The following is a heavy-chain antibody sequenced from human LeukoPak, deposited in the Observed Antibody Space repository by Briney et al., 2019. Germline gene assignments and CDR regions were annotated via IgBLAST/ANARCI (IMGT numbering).Heavy chain of an antibody. V-gene: IGHV3-23*01. CDR3: AILYSSSPLDY. Sequence: GGSLRLSCAASGFTFSSHAMNWVRQAPGKGLEWVSTISGSGNSTYYADSVKGRFTISRDSSKNTLYLQMNSLRAEDTAIYYCAILYSSSPLDYWDQGTLVTVSS. CDR1: GFTFSSHA. J-gene: IGHJ4*02. CDR2: ISGSGNST. D-gene: IGHD6-6*01.